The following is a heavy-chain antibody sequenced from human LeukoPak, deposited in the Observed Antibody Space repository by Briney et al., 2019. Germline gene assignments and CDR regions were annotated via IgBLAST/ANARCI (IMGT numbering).Heavy chain of an antibody. CDR3: AKIPQVGIFAVPNFDY. Sequence: GGSLRLSCAASGFTFSVSWMSWVRQAPGRGLEWVSIISGSGDNTNYADSVKGRFTISRDNSKNTLYLQMNSLRAEDTAVYYCAKIPQVGIFAVPNFDYWGQGTLVTVS. V-gene: IGHV3-23*01. J-gene: IGHJ4*02. D-gene: IGHD3-3*01. CDR1: GFTFSVSW. CDR2: ISGSGDNT.